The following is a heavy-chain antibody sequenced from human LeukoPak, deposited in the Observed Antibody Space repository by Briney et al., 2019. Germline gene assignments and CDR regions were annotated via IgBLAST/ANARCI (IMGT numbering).Heavy chain of an antibody. V-gene: IGHV3-48*01. CDR3: ARFNLGWLDP. J-gene: IGHJ5*02. Sequence: GGSLRLSCAASGFPFKSYAMSWVRPAPGKGLEWISYISSGVTTEYYADSVKGRFTISRDDAKNSLYLQMDSLRAEDTAVYYCARFNLGWLDPWGQGALVTVSS. CDR2: ISSGVTTE. CDR1: GFPFKSYA. D-gene: IGHD1-20*01.